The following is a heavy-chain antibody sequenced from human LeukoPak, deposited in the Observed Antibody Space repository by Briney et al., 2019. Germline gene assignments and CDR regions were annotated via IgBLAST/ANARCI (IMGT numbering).Heavy chain of an antibody. V-gene: IGHV4-31*03. J-gene: IGHJ4*02. CDR3: ARDVSYGSLGY. CDR1: GGSISSGGYY. CDR2: VYYSGST. D-gene: IGHD5-18*01. Sequence: PSQTLSPTCTVSGGSISSGGYYWSWIRQHPGTGLEWIGYVYYSGSTYYNPSLKSRVTISVDRSKNQFSLKLSSVTAADTAVYYCARDVSYGSLGYWGQGALVTVSS.